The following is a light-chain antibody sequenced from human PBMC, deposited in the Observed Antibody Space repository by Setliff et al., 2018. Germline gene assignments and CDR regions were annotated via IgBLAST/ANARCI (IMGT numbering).Light chain of an antibody. J-gene: IGLJ1*01. Sequence: QAALTQPASVSGSPGQSITISCSGTSSDVGSYDLVSWYQQHPGKAPKLIIYGVSDRPSGVSDRFSGSKSGNTASLTISGLQTEDEADYYCNAYTSGTTYVFGTGTKVTVL. V-gene: IGLV2-14*03. CDR1: SSDVGSYDL. CDR2: GVS. CDR3: NAYTSGTTYV.